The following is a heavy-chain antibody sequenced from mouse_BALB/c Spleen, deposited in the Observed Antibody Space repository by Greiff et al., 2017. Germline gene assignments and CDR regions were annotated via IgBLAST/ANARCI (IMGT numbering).Heavy chain of an antibody. V-gene: IGHV5-4*02. CDR2: ISDGGSYT. Sequence: EVKLMESGGGLVKPGGSLKLSCAASGFTFSDYYMYWVRQTPEKRLEWVATISDGGSYTYYPDSVKGRFTISRDNAKNNLYLQMSSLKSEDTAMYYCAREDSTVVNYYAMDYWGQGTSVTVSS. D-gene: IGHD1-1*01. CDR1: GFTFSDYY. J-gene: IGHJ4*01. CDR3: AREDSTVVNYYAMDY.